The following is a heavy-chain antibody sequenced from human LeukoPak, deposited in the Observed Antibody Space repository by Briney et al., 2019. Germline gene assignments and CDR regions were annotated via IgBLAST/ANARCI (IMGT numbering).Heavy chain of an antibody. Sequence: PGGSLRLSCAASGFTFSSYAMYWVRQAPGKGLDWVAAISYDGNSKYYPDSVKGRFTISRDKSENMLYLQMNSLRIEDTAVYYCTKGGGVTDYYPFIGPYFDLWGRGTPVTVSS. J-gene: IGHJ2*01. D-gene: IGHD1-26*01. CDR1: GFTFSSYA. CDR2: ISYDGNSK. V-gene: IGHV3-30*04. CDR3: TKGGGVTDYYPFIGPYFDL.